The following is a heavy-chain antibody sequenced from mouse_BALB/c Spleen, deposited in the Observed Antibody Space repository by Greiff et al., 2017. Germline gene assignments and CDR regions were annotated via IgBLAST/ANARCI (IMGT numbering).Heavy chain of an antibody. CDR1: GYSFTGYY. V-gene: IGHV1-31*01. D-gene: IGHD2-1*01. J-gene: IGHJ4*01. Sequence: VQLKQSGPELVKPGASVKISCKASGYSFTGYYMHWVKQSHVKSLEWIGRINPYNGATSYNQNFKDKASLTVDKSSSTAYMELHSLTSEDSAVYYCARSAGNSYYYAMDYWGQGTSVTVSS. CDR3: ARSAGNSYYYAMDY. CDR2: INPYNGAT.